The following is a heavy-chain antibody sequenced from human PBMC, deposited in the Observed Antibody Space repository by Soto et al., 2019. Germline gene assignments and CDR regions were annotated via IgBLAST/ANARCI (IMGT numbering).Heavy chain of an antibody. CDR1: GGSFSGYY. CDR3: ARGLGSSRYYYYYYYGMDV. Sequence: PSETLSLTCAVYGGSFSGYYWSWIRQPPGKGLEWIGEINHSGSTNYNPSLKSRVTISVDTSKNQFSLKLSSVTAADTAVYYCARGLGSSRYYYYYYYGMDVWGQGTTVTVSS. V-gene: IGHV4-34*01. D-gene: IGHD6-13*01. J-gene: IGHJ6*02. CDR2: INHSGST.